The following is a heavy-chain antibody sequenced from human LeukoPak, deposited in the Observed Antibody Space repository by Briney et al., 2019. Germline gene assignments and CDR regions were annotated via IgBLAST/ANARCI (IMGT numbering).Heavy chain of an antibody. J-gene: IGHJ3*02. CDR2: INPNNGGT. V-gene: IGHV1-2*02. D-gene: IGHD3-10*01. CDR3: ARARTDRGSRGPYDI. Sequence: ASVKVSCKASGYTFTGYYIHWVRQAPGQGLEWMGWINPNNGGTNYAQRFQGRVTMTRDTSISTAYMELSRLRSDDTAVYYCARARTDRGSRGPYDIWGQGTMVTASS. CDR1: GYTFTGYY.